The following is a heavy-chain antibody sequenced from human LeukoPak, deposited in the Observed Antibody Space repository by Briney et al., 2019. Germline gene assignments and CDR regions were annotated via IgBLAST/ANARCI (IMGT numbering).Heavy chain of an antibody. CDR3: ARGRITIFGVVIPHFDN. CDR2: IDNSGNT. CDR1: RGSISSYY. V-gene: IGHV4-59*01. Sequence: PSETLSLTCTVSRGSISSYYWSWIGQPPGKGPEWLGYIDNSGNTNSNPSLKSRVTMSVDTSKNQFSLKLSSVIAADTAVYYCARGRITIFGVVIPHFDNWGQGTLVTVSS. D-gene: IGHD3-3*01. J-gene: IGHJ4*02.